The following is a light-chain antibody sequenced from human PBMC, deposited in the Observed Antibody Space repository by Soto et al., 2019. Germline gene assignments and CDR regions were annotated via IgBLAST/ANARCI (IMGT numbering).Light chain of an antibody. V-gene: IGKV2-28*01. CDR3: MQALQIRVE. CDR1: QSLLHTNGYNY. Sequence: DSVMTQSPLSLSVTPGEPASISCRSSQSLLHTNGYNYLDWYLQRPGQSPQLLIYLGSHRASGVPDRFNGSGSGTDFTLKISRVEAEDVGVYYCMQALQIRVEFGQGTKVQI. CDR2: LGS. J-gene: IGKJ1*01.